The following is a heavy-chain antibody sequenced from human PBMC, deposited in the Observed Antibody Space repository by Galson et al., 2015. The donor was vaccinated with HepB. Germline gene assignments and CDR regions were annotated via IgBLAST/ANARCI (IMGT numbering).Heavy chain of an antibody. J-gene: IGHJ4*02. CDR2: ISSSSSTI. D-gene: IGHD3-3*01. CDR3: ARGLYYDFWSGNRRAFDY. V-gene: IGHV3-48*02. CDR1: GFTFSSYS. Sequence: SLRLSCAASGFTFSSYSMNWVRQAPGKGLEWVSYISSSSSTIYYADSVKGRFTISRDNAKNSLYLQMNSLRDEDTAVYYCARGLYYDFWSGNRRAFDYWGQGTLVTVSS.